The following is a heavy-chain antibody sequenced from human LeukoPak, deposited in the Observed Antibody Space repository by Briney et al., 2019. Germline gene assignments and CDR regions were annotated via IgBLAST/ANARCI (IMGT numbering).Heavy chain of an antibody. CDR1: GGSISSYY. CDR2: IYTSGST. Sequence: SETLSLTCTVSGGSISSYYWSWIRQPAGKGLEWIGRIYTSGSTNYNPSLKSRVTMSVDTSKKQFSLKLSSVTAADTAVYYCARDIAAAGTGVDPWGEGTLVTVS. J-gene: IGHJ5*02. CDR3: ARDIAAAGTGVDP. V-gene: IGHV4-4*07. D-gene: IGHD6-13*01.